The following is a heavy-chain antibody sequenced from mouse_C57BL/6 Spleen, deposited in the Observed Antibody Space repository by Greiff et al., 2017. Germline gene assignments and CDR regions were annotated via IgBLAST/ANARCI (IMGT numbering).Heavy chain of an antibody. CDR1: GYTFTSYW. J-gene: IGHJ4*01. D-gene: IGHD2-4*01. CDR3: AGSLYDYDGGGDY. CDR2: IHPNSGST. Sequence: VQLQQPGAELVKPGASVKLSCKASGYTFTSYWMHWVKQRPGQGLEWIGMIHPNSGSTNYNEKFKSKATLTVDKSSSTAYMQLSNLTSEDSAVYYCAGSLYDYDGGGDYWGQGTSVTVSS. V-gene: IGHV1-64*01.